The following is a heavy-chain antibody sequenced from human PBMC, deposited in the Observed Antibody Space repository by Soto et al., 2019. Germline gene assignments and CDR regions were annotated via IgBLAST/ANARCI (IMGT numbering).Heavy chain of an antibody. CDR2: LDPEDGET. CDR3: ATNYDSSGYYRLFDY. CDR1: GYTLTELS. V-gene: IGHV1-24*01. Sequence: ASVKVSCKVSGYTLTELSLHWVRQAPGKGLGWMGGLDPEDGETIYAQKFQGRVTMTEDTSTDTAYMELSSLRSEDTAGYYCATNYDSSGYYRLFDYWGQGTLVTVSS. J-gene: IGHJ4*02. D-gene: IGHD3-22*01.